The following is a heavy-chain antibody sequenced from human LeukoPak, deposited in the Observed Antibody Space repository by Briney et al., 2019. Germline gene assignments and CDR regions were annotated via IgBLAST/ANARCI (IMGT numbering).Heavy chain of an antibody. Sequence: SETLSLTCTVSGGSISSYYWSWIRQPPGKGLEWIGYIYYSGNTNYNPSLKSRVSISVDTSKNQFSLKLSSVTAADTAVYYCARGVSHYHYYMDVWGKGTTVTVSS. J-gene: IGHJ6*03. CDR3: ARGVSHYHYYMDV. CDR1: GGSISSYY. CDR2: IYYSGNT. D-gene: IGHD6-13*01. V-gene: IGHV4-59*01.